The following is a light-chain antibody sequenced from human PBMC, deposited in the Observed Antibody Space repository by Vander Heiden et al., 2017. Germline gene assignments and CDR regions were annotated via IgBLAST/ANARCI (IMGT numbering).Light chain of an antibody. CDR2: WAS. CDR3: QQYYSTPHT. V-gene: IGKV4-1*01. J-gene: IGKJ2*01. CDR1: QSVLYSSNNKNY. Sequence: DIVRTKSPDSLAASLGERATINCKSSQSVLYSSNNKNYLAWYQQKPGQPPKLLIYWASTRESGVPDRFSGSGSGTDFTLTISSLQAEDVAVYYCQQYYSTPHTFGQGTKLEIK.